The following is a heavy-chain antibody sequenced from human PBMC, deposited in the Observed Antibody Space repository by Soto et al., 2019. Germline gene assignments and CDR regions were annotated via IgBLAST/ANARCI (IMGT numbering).Heavy chain of an antibody. Sequence: QVQLVQSGAEVKKPGASVKVSCKASGYTFTSYDINWVRQATGQGLEWMGWMNPNIGNTGYAQKFQGRVTMTRNTSICTAYMELSSVRSEDTAVYYCARSPAYYYDSSGLLDYWGQGTLVTVSS. J-gene: IGHJ4*02. CDR1: GYTFTSYD. CDR2: MNPNIGNT. V-gene: IGHV1-8*01. CDR3: ARSPAYYYDSSGLLDY. D-gene: IGHD3-22*01.